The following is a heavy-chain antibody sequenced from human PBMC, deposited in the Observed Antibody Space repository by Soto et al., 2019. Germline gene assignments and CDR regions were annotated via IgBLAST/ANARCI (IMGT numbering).Heavy chain of an antibody. Sequence: PSESPSLSCTPSGGSVSSYDGAWIRQPPGKGLEWIGYIYYSGSTNYNPSLKSRVTISVDTSKNQFSLKLSSVTAADTAVYYCARDRDYGDFLVYWGQGTLVTVSS. CDR2: IYYSGST. V-gene: IGHV4-59*02. J-gene: IGHJ4*02. CDR3: ARDRDYGDFLVY. D-gene: IGHD4-17*01. CDR1: GGSVSSYD.